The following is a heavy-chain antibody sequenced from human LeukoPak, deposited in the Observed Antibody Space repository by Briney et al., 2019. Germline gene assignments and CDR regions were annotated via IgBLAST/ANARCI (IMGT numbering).Heavy chain of an antibody. CDR3: ARGYYDSSGYYGFDY. V-gene: IGHV1-8*01. J-gene: IGHJ4*02. CDR2: MNPNSGNT. Sequence: ASVKVSCKASGYTFTSYDINWVRRATGQGLEWMGWMNPNSGNTGYAQKFQGRVTMTRNTSISTAYMELSSLRSEDTAVYYCARGYYDSSGYYGFDYWGQGTLVTVSS. D-gene: IGHD3-22*01. CDR1: GYTFTSYD.